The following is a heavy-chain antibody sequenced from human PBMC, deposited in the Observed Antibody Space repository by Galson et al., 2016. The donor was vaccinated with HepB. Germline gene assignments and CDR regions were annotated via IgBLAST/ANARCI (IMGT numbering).Heavy chain of an antibody. V-gene: IGHV5-51*01. CDR3: ARHWAFDF. J-gene: IGHJ3*01. Sequence: QSGAEVKKPGESLKISCRGSGFNFVNSWIPWVRQMPGVGLEWMGIIYPGDSDTYYSPSFQGQVTISVDKSINTAYLQWTSLKASDTAIYFCARHWAFDFWGQGTVATVSS. CDR1: GFNFVNSW. CDR2: IYPGDSDT.